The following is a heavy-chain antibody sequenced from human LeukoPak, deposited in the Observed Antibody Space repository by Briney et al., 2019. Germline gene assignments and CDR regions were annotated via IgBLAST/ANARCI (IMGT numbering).Heavy chain of an antibody. J-gene: IGHJ4*02. CDR2: ISSSSSYI. CDR3: ATDPYYDSSGVGVLDY. D-gene: IGHD3-22*01. V-gene: IGHV3-21*01. Sequence: PGGSLRLSCAASGFTFSSYSMNWVRQAPGKGLEWVSSISSSSSYIYYADSVKGRFTISRDNAKNSLYLQMNSLRAEDTAVYYCATDPYYDSSGVGVLDYWGQGTLVTVSS. CDR1: GFTFSSYS.